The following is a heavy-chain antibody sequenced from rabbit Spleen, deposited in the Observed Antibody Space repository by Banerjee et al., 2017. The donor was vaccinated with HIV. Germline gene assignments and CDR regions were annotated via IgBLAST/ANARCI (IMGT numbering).Heavy chain of an antibody. V-gene: IGHV1S40*01. D-gene: IGHD2-1*01. CDR2: IYTGDGSA. CDR1: GFSFNDNYD. Sequence: QSLEESGGGLVQPEGSLTLTCTASGFSFNDNYDMCWVRQAPGKGLEWIGYIYTGDGSAGYASWVNGRFTISKTSSTTMTLQMTSLTAADTATYFCGRGGDWGSRFDLWGQGTLVTVS. CDR3: GRGGDWGSRFDL. J-gene: IGHJ3*01.